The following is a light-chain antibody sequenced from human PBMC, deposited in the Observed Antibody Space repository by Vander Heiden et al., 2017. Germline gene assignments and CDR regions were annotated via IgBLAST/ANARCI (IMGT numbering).Light chain of an antibody. V-gene: IGLV1-40*01. CDR2: GNS. J-gene: IGLJ1*01. Sequence: QSVLPLPPSVCGAPGQGVTIACPGSSSNIGAGYDVHWYQQLPGPAPKLLIYGNSNRPSGVPDRFSGSKSGTSASLAITGLQAEDEADYYCQSYDSSLSRVFGTGTKVTVL. CDR3: QSYDSSLSRV. CDR1: SSNIGAGYD.